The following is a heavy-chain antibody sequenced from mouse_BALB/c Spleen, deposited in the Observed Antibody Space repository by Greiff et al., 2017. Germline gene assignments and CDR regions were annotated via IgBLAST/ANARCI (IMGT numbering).Heavy chain of an antibody. D-gene: IGHD1-1*01. CDR1: GYAFTNYL. CDR3: ARDYGSRFDY. Sequence: VQLHQSGAELVRPGTSVKVSCKASGYAFTNYLIEWVKQRPGQGLEWIGVINPGSGGTNYNEKFKGKATLTADKSSSTAYMQLSSLTSDDSAVYFCARDYGSRFDYWGQGTTLTVSS. CDR2: INPGSGGT. J-gene: IGHJ2*01. V-gene: IGHV1-54*01.